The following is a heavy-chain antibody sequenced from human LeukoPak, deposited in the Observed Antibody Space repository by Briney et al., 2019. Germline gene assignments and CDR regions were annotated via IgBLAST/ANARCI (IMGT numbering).Heavy chain of an antibody. V-gene: IGHV4-39*07. CDR2: IYYSGST. CDR1: GGSISSSSYY. Sequence: PSETLSLTCTVSGGSISSSSYYWGWIRQPPGKGLEWIGSIYYSGSTYYNPSLKSRVTISVDTSKNQFSLKLSSVTAADTAVYYCARGRAYSSSWYVWFDPWGQGTLVTVSS. D-gene: IGHD6-13*01. J-gene: IGHJ5*02. CDR3: ARGRAYSSSWYVWFDP.